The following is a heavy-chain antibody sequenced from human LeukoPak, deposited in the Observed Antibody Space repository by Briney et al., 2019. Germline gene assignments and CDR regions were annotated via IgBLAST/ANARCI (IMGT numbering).Heavy chain of an antibody. D-gene: IGHD6-6*01. J-gene: IGHJ3*01. CDR1: GGSISSYY. CDR2: IYYSGST. V-gene: IGHV4-59*01. Sequence: SETLSLTCTVSGGSISSYYWSWIRQPPGKGLEWIGYIYYSGSTNYNPSLKSRVTISVDTSKNQFSLKLSSVTAADTAVYYCATFDEYSLWLVWGQGTMVTVSS. CDR3: ATFDEYSLWLV.